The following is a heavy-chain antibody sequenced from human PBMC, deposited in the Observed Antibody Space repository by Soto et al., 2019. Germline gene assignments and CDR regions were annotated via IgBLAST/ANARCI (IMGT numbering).Heavy chain of an antibody. D-gene: IGHD6-13*01. CDR3: ASHLIMPGTRGFDH. CDR2: ISHWGSR. V-gene: IGHV4-4*02. J-gene: IGHJ4*02. CDR1: GGSISSSNW. Sequence: QVQLQESGPGLVKSSGTLSLTCGVSGGSISSSNWWCWVRQAPGKGLAGIVEISHWGSRNYNQSLRSRIIISLDESNSQFSLRLTSVTAADTDVYYCASHLIMPGTRGFDHWGQGTLVTVSS.